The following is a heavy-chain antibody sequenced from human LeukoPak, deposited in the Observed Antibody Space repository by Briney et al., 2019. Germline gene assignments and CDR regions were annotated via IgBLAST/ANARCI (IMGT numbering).Heavy chain of an antibody. J-gene: IGHJ4*02. CDR3: AKDGGFSGWSYFDY. CDR2: ISWNSGSI. V-gene: IGHV3-9*01. Sequence: GGSLSLSCAASGCTFDSYAWNWIRQPPGKGLEWIAGISWNSGSIGYADSVKGRFTISRDNAKNSLYLQMNSLRAEDTALYYCAKDGGFSGWSYFDYWGQGTLVTVSS. CDR1: GCTFDSYA. D-gene: IGHD6-19*01.